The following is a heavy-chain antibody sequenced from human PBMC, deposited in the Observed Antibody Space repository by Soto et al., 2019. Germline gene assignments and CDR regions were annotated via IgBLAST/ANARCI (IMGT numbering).Heavy chain of an antibody. CDR1: GFTFSSYA. Sequence: GWSLRLSCAASGFTFSSYAMSWVRQAPGKGLEWVSAISGSGGSTYYADSVKGRFTISRDNSKNTLYLQMNSLRAEDTAVYYCAKDHAYCTSNRSEMYRSYYYYYYGMDVWGQGTTATVSS. CDR3: AKDHAYCTSNRSEMYRSYYYYYYGMDV. D-gene: IGHD2-2*01. J-gene: IGHJ6*02. V-gene: IGHV3-23*01. CDR2: ISGSGGST.